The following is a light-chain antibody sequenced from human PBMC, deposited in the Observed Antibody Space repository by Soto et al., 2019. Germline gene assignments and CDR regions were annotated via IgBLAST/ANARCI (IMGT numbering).Light chain of an antibody. CDR3: SSYTSSSTLV. Sequence: QSVLTQPASVSGSPGQSITISCTATSSDVGGYNYVSWFQQYPGKAPKLMIYEVINRPSGVSNRFSGSKSGNTASLIISGLQAEDEADYYCSSYTSSSTLVFGGGTKVNV. V-gene: IGLV2-14*01. CDR1: SSDVGGYNY. J-gene: IGLJ2*01. CDR2: EVI.